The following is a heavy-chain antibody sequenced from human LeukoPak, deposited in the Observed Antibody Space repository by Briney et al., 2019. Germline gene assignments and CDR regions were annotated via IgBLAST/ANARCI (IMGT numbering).Heavy chain of an antibody. D-gene: IGHD5/OR15-5a*01. CDR2: INTDGSST. CDR1: GFNCSSYW. CDR3: VRDHYSVYAY. J-gene: IGHJ4*02. Sequence: GGSLRLSCAASGFNCSSYWMHWVRQAPGKGLVWVSRINTDGSSTSSADSVKGRFTISRDNAKNTLYLQMNTLRAEDTAVYYCVRDHYSVYAYLGQGTLVTVSS. V-gene: IGHV3-74*01.